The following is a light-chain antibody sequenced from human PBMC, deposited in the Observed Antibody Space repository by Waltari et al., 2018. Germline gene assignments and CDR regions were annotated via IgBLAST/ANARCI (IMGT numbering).Light chain of an antibody. V-gene: IGLV2-14*03. Sequence: QSALTQPASVSGSPGQSITISCSEPGSGIGDYNSVSWYQQHPDKAPKLIIYDVNDRPSGVSNRFSGSKSGDAASLTISGLQAEDEADYYCTSYTGSGTPLFGGGTKLTVL. CDR3: TSYTGSGTPL. J-gene: IGLJ2*01. CDR2: DVN. CDR1: GSGIGDYNS.